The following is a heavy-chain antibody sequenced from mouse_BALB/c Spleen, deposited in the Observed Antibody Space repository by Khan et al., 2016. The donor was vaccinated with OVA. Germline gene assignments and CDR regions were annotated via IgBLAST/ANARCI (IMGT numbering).Heavy chain of an antibody. J-gene: IGHJ1*01. CDR2: INTYTGEP. CDR3: ARSNAYWYFDV. V-gene: IGHV9-3-1*01. CDR1: GYTFTNYG. Sequence: QIQLVQSGPELKKPGETVKISCKASGYTFTNYGMNWVKQAPGKGLKWMGWINTYTGEPTYADDFKGRSAFSLVTSASTAYLQIKNLKNEDTATYFCARSNAYWYFDVWGAGTTVTVSS.